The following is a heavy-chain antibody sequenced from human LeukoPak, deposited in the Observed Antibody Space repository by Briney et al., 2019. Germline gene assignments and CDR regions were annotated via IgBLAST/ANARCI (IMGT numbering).Heavy chain of an antibody. CDR1: GFTFSDYT. CDR2: NSASGTSI. CDR3: ARDGT. J-gene: IGHJ5*02. V-gene: IGHV3-21*01. D-gene: IGHD1-26*01. Sequence: GRSLRLSCATSGFTFSDYTMNWVRQAPGKGLEWVSYNSASGTSIYYADSVRGRFTISRDNAKNSLYLQMDSLRAEDTAVYYCARDGTWGPGTLVTVSS.